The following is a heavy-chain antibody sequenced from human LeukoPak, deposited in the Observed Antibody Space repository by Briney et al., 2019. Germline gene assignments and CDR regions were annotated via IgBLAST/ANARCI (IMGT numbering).Heavy chain of an antibody. Sequence: GGSLRLSCAASGFTVRSNSMSWVRQAPGKGLEWVSVIHSGGSTYYADSVNGRFTISRDSSKNTLYLQMNSLRAEDTAVYYCASAREYCISTNCYEYFQHWGQGTLVTVSS. V-gene: IGHV3-53*01. CDR1: GFTVRSNS. CDR3: ASAREYCISTNCYEYFQH. D-gene: IGHD2-2*01. CDR2: IHSGGST. J-gene: IGHJ1*01.